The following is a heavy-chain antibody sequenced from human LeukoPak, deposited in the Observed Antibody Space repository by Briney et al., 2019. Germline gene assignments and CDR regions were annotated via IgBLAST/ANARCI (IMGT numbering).Heavy chain of an antibody. V-gene: IGHV3-7*05. CDR3: ARITNHAFDI. CDR2: IKHDGSEK. CDR1: GISFSNYW. J-gene: IGHJ3*02. Sequence: PGGSLRLSCAASGISFSNYWMTWVRQVPGKALEWVASIKHDGSEKYYVDSVTGRFTISRDNARNSLYLQMNSLRAEDTAVYYCARITNHAFDIWGQGTMVTVSS. D-gene: IGHD2-2*01.